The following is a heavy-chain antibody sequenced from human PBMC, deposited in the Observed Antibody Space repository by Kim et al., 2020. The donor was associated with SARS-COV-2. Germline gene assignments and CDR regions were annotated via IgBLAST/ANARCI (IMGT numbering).Heavy chain of an antibody. D-gene: IGHD2-2*01. CDR1: GGTFSSYA. CDR3: ARSVVVPAAQTSSWSGMDV. J-gene: IGHJ6*02. CDR2: IIPILAIA. Sequence: SVKVSCKASGGTFSSYAISWVRQAPGQGLEWMGRIIPILAIANYAQKFQGRVTITADKSTSTAYMELSSLRSEDTAVYYCARSVVVPAAQTSSWSGMDVWGQGTTVTVSS. V-gene: IGHV1-69*04.